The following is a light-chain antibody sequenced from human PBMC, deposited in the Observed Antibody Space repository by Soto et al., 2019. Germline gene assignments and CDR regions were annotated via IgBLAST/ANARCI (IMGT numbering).Light chain of an antibody. Sequence: DIQMTQSPSTLSASVGDRVTITCRASQTISNWLAWYQQKPGKAPNLLIYTASNLNSGVPSRFSGSGSGTEFTITISSLQPDDFATYYCQQYDSYSGLTFGGGTKVEIK. CDR3: QQYDSYSGLT. CDR2: TAS. CDR1: QTISNW. V-gene: IGKV1-5*03. J-gene: IGKJ4*01.